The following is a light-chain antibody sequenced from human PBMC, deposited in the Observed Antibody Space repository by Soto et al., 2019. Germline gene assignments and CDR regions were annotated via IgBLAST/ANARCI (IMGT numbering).Light chain of an antibody. J-gene: IGKJ1*01. V-gene: IGKV3-11*01. CDR1: ESVTSF. Sequence: EIVLTQSPATLSLSPGERANLSCRASESVTSFLAWYQQKPGQAPRLLIYDASNRATGISARFSGSGSGTDFTLTISSLEPEDFAVYYCQQRSDWPRTFGQGTKVDIK. CDR2: DAS. CDR3: QQRSDWPRT.